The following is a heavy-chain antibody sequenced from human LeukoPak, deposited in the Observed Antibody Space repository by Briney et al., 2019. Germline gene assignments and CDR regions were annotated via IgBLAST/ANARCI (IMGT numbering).Heavy chain of an antibody. V-gene: IGHV1-2*02. D-gene: IGHD3-16*01. CDR2: INPNSGGT. Sequence: VKVSCKASGDTFIGYYIHWVRQAPGQGLEWMGWINPNSGGTNYAQKFQGRVTMTRDTSISTAYMELTRLRSDDTAVYYCARDLMQHLISFGADWGQGTLVTVSS. J-gene: IGHJ4*02. CDR3: ARDLMQHLISFGAD. CDR1: GDTFIGYY.